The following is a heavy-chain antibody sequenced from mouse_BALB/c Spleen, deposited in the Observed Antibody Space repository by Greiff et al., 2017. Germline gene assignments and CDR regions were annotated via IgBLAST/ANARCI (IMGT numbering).Heavy chain of an antibody. CDR3: ARKKYGNPYAMDY. CDR1: GFSLTSYG. D-gene: IGHD2-10*02. J-gene: IGHJ4*01. V-gene: IGHV2-2*02. CDR2: IWSGGST. Sequence: VQLVESGPGLVAPSQSLSITCTVSGFSLTSYGVHWVRQSPGKGLEWLGVIWSGGSTDYNAAFISRLSLSKDNSKSQVFFKMNSLQANDTAIYYCARKKYGNPYAMDYWGQGTSVTVSS.